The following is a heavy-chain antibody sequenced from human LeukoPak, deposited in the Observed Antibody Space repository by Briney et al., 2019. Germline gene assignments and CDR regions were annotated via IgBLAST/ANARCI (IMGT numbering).Heavy chain of an antibody. Sequence: PGGSLRLSCAASGITVSSNYMSWVRQAPGKGLEWVSIIYSGSATYYADSVKGRFTISRDNSKNTLYLQMNNLRGDDTAVFYCTKDARATPDGFDFWGQGTLVTVSS. CDR1: GITVSSNY. CDR2: IYSGSAT. CDR3: TKDARATPDGFDF. J-gene: IGHJ4*02. V-gene: IGHV3-53*01. D-gene: IGHD2-15*01.